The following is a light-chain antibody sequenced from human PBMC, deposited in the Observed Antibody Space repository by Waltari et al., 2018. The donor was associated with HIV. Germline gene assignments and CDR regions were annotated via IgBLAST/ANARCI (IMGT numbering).Light chain of an antibody. CDR3: SSYTSFSTVL. V-gene: IGLV2-23*01. CDR1: SSDVGTYSL. J-gene: IGLJ2*01. CDR2: EGN. Sequence: ITISCTGTSSDVGTYSLVSWYQHHPGKAPKLIIYEGNKRPSGVSNRFSGSKSGNTASLTISGLQAEDEADYYCSSYTSFSTVLFGGGTKLTVL.